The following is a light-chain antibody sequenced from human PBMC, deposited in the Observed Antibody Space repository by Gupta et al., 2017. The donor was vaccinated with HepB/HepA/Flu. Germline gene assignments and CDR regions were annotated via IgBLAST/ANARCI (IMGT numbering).Light chain of an antibody. CDR3: GAEDGSGSKFVVV. CDR2: VRPYGIVG. V-gene: IGLV9-49*03. CDR1: RGYFTYK. J-gene: IGLJ2*01. Sequence: QPVLIQPPSASASLGPSVTLTCTPTRGYFTYKVDWYQLRPGKGPQFVMRVRPYGIVGSKGDGFPDRFSALSSGLNRALIIKNIQEEDETDYHCGAEDGSGSKFVVVFGGGTKLTVL.